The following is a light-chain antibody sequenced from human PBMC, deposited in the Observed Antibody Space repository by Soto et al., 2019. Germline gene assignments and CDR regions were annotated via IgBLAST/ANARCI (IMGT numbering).Light chain of an antibody. V-gene: IGKV3-15*01. CDR2: AAS. Sequence: EIVVTQSPGILSVSPGDRATLSCRASQSVSTNLAWYQQKPGQAPTLLIYAASTRATGIPARFNGSGSGTDCTLIISSLETEDFAVYYCQEYRKLRLFTFAPRTRGDIQ. J-gene: IGKJ3*01. CDR1: QSVSTN. CDR3: QEYRKLRLFT.